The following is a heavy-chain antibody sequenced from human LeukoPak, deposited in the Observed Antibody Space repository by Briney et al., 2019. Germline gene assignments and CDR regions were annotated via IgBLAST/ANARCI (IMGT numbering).Heavy chain of an antibody. V-gene: IGHV3-21*01. J-gene: IGHJ4*02. CDR1: GFTFSSYS. CDR3: ASARGMASGSIDF. D-gene: IGHD6-25*01. CDR2: ISSSSSYI. Sequence: GGSLRLSCAASGFTFSSYSMNWVRQAPGKGLEWVSSISSSSSYIYYADSVKGRFTISRDNAKNSLYLQMNSLRAEDTAVYYCASARGMASGSIDFWGQGTLVTVSS.